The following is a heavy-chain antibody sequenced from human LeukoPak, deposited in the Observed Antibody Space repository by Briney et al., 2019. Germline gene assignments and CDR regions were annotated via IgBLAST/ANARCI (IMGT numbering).Heavy chain of an antibody. CDR2: INHSGST. D-gene: IGHD6-19*01. Sequence: PSETLSLTCAVYGGSFSGYYWSWIRQPPGRGLEWIGEINHSGSTNYNPSLKSRVTISVDTSKNQFSLKLSSVTAADTAVYYCARVGSSGWTDRFDPWGQGTLVTVSS. CDR3: ARVGSSGWTDRFDP. CDR1: GGSFSGYY. V-gene: IGHV4-34*01. J-gene: IGHJ5*02.